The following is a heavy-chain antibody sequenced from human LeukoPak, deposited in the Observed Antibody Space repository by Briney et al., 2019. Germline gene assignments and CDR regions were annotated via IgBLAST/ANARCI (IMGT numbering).Heavy chain of an antibody. CDR1: GFTFSSYS. V-gene: IGHV3-21*01. D-gene: IGHD3-22*01. Sequence: GGSLRLSCAASGFTFSSYSMNWVRQAPGKGLEWVSSISSSSSYIYYADSVKGRFTISRDNAKNSLYLQMNSLRAEDTAVYYSVRGRSWYYDSSGYYLDYWGQGTLVTVSS. CDR2: ISSSSSYI. CDR3: VRGRSWYYDSSGYYLDY. J-gene: IGHJ4*02.